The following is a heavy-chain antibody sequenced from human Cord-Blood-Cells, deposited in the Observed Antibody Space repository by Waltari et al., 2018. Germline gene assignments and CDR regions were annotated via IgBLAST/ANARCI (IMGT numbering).Heavy chain of an antibody. CDR2: MNPNSGNT. Sequence: QVQLVQSGAEVKKPGASVKVYCKASGYPFTSYDITWVRQATGQGLEWMGWMNPNSGNTGYAQKFQGRVTITRNTSISTAYMELSSLRSEDTAVYYCARGGTTGSYYYYYGMDVWGQGTTVTVSS. CDR1: GYPFTSYD. V-gene: IGHV1-8*03. J-gene: IGHJ6*02. CDR3: ARGGTTGSYYYYYGMDV. D-gene: IGHD1-1*01.